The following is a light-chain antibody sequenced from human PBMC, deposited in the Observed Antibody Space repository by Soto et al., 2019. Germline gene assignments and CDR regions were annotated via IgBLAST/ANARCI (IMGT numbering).Light chain of an antibody. CDR1: QNINNY. J-gene: IGKJ5*01. CDR2: DAS. Sequence: DIQMTHSPSSLSVSVVDRVTITFQASQNINNYLNWYQQKPGRAPKLLIYDASNLEAGVPSRFRGSGSGTDFTFTISRLQPEDIATYYCQQYENLPTFGQGTRLEIK. CDR3: QQYENLPT. V-gene: IGKV1-33*01.